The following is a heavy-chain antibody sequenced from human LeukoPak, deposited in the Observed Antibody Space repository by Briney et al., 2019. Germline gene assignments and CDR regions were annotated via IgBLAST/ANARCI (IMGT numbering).Heavy chain of an antibody. CDR2: ISWNSGSI. Sequence: PGRSLRLSCAASGFTFDDYAMHWVRQGPGKGLEWVSGISWNSGSIDYAESVKGRFTISRDNAKNSLYLQMNSLRPEDTAFYYCAKGTGRYWTFFDYWGRGTLVTVSS. CDR1: GFTFDDYA. CDR3: AKGTGRYWTFFDY. J-gene: IGHJ4*02. V-gene: IGHV3-9*01. D-gene: IGHD1-26*01.